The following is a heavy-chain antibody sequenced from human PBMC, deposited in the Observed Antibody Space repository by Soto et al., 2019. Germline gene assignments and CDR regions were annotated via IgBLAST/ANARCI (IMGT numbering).Heavy chain of an antibody. J-gene: IGHJ5*02. CDR1: GGSISTSRSY. CDR3: ARQPTTGDTDLWFYP. Sequence: SETLSLTCSVSGGSISTSRSYWAWIRQPPGKGLEWLANIFYSGSTFYNPSLASRVPVSVDTSKNEFSLKLRSVTAADTAVYYCARQPTTGDTDLWFYPWGQGTLVTVSS. D-gene: IGHD2-21*01. V-gene: IGHV4-39*01. CDR2: IFYSGST.